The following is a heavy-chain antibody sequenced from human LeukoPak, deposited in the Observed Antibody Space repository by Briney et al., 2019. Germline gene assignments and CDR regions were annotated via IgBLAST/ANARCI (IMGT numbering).Heavy chain of an antibody. CDR1: GFTFSSHS. V-gene: IGHV3-23*01. J-gene: IGHJ4*02. Sequence: GGSLRLSCAASGFTFSSHSMAWVRQAPGKGLEWVSAIRGSGDTALYADSVKGRFTISRDNAKNSLYLQMNSLRAEDTAVYYCARASPSRYCSGGSCYSIVAPPDYWGQGTLVTVSS. D-gene: IGHD2-15*01. CDR2: IRGSGDTA. CDR3: ARASPSRYCSGGSCYSIVAPPDY.